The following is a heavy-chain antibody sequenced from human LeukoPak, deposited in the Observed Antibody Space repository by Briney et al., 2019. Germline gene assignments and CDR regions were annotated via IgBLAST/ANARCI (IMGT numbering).Heavy chain of an antibody. D-gene: IGHD6-13*01. V-gene: IGHV4-34*01. CDR1: GGSFSGYY. CDR3: ARGGSHSSSWLFWFDP. Sequence: SQTLSLTCAVYGGSFSGYYWSWIRQPPGKGLEWIGEINHNGSTKYNPSLMSRVSMSVDTSKNQFSLRLTSVTAADTAVYYCARGGSHSSSWLFWFDPWGLGNLVTVSS. CDR2: INHNGST. J-gene: IGHJ5*02.